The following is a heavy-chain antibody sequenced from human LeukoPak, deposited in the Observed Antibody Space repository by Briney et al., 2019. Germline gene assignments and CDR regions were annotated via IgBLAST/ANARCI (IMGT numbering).Heavy chain of an antibody. CDR2: ISYDGSNK. D-gene: IGHD4-11*01. J-gene: IGHJ4*02. Sequence: PGGSLRLSCAASGFTFSSYGMHWVRQAPGKGLEWVAVISYDGSNKYYADSVKGRFTISRDNSKNTLYLQMNSLRAEDTAVYYCAKNWGNYGYWGQGTLVTVSS. CDR1: GFTFSSYG. V-gene: IGHV3-30*18. CDR3: AKNWGNYGY.